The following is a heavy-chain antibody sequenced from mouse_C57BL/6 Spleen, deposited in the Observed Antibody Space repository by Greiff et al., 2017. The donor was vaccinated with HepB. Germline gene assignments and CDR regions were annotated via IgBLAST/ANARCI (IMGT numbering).Heavy chain of an antibody. J-gene: IGHJ2*01. CDR3: ARNAYYGSPYFDY. CDR2: IWSGGST. Sequence: VQLQQSGPGLVQPSQSLSITCTVSGFSLTSYGVHWVRQSPGKGLEWLGVIWSGGSTDYNAAFISRLSISKDNSKSQVFFKMNSLQADDTAIYYCARNAYYGSPYFDYWGQGTTLTVSS. V-gene: IGHV2-2*01. D-gene: IGHD1-1*01. CDR1: GFSLTSYG.